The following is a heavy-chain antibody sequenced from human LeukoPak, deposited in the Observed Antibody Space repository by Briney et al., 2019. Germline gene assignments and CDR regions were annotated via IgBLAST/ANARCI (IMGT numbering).Heavy chain of an antibody. J-gene: IGHJ3*02. D-gene: IGHD2-2*01. CDR2: ISSSSSYI. Sequence: NPGGSLRLSCAASGFTFSSYSMHWVRQAPGKGLEWVSSISSSSSYIYYADSVKGRFTISRDNAKNSLYLQMNSLRAEGTAVYYCAGGRVVPATTRDDIWGQGTMVTASS. CDR1: GFTFSSYS. V-gene: IGHV3-21*01. CDR3: AGGRVVPATTRDDI.